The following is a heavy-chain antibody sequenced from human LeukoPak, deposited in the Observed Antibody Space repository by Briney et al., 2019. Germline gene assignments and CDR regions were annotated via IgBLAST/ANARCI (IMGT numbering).Heavy chain of an antibody. Sequence: ASVKVSCTASGYTFTSYGISWVRQAPGQGLEWMGWISAYNGNTNYAQKLQGRVTMTTDTSTSTAYMELRSLRSDDTAVYYCARDNPGIISGWPTLFDYWGQGTLVTVSS. CDR3: ARDNPGIISGWPTLFDY. CDR1: GYTFTSYG. J-gene: IGHJ4*02. D-gene: IGHD6-19*01. V-gene: IGHV1-18*01. CDR2: ISAYNGNT.